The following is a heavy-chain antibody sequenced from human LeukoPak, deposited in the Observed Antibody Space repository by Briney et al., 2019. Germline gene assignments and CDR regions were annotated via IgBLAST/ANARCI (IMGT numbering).Heavy chain of an antibody. Sequence: PSETLSLTCTVSGGSVSSGSYYWSWIRQPPGKGLELIGRIYSSGSTNYNPSLKSRVTMSVDTSKNQFSLKLSSVTAADTAVYYCVREGSSSYYNWFDPWGQGTLVTVSS. CDR1: GGSVSSGSYY. J-gene: IGHJ5*02. CDR2: IYSSGST. CDR3: VREGSSSYYNWFDP. V-gene: IGHV4-61*01. D-gene: IGHD6-13*01.